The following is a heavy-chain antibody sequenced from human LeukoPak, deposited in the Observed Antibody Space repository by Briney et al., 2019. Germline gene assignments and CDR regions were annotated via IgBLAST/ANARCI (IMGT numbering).Heavy chain of an antibody. D-gene: IGHD3-9*01. CDR2: ISSSSSTI. V-gene: IGHV3-11*01. J-gene: IGHJ6*02. Sequence: GGSLRLSCAASGFTFSDYYMSWIRQAPGKGLEWVSYISSSSSTIYYADSVKVRFTIARDNAKNSLYLQMNSLRAEDTAVYYCARSLHYDILTGSGMDVWGQATTVTVSS. CDR1: GFTFSDYY. CDR3: ARSLHYDILTGSGMDV.